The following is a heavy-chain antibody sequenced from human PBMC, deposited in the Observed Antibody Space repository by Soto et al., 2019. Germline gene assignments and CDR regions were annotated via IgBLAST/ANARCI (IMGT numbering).Heavy chain of an antibody. Sequence: AGSLRLSCAASKFTFNNCSIRQTPGKGLEGVANKKEDGNKNSSVDYLKGRFTISRDNAKNSLSLHMNTLRAEDTAVYSCRCYYLWAFDYWGQKPLVTVSS. CDR2: KKEDGNKN. J-gene: IGHJ4*02. CDR1: KFTFNNCS. D-gene: IGHD1-26*01. V-gene: IGHV3-7*03. CDR3: RCYYLWAFDY.